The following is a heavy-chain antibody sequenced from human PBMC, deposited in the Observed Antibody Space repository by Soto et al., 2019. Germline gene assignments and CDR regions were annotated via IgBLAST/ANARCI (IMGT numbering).Heavy chain of an antibody. CDR1: GFTFSTYA. D-gene: IGHD6-13*01. CDR2: ISGSGGST. J-gene: IGHJ4*02. V-gene: IGHV3-23*01. Sequence: EVQLLESGGGLVQPGGSLRLSCAASGFTFSTYAMTWVRQAPGKGLEWVSIISGSGGSTYYADSVKGRFTISRDNSKNTLYLQMNSLRADDTAVYYCAKSQVAHAAAGRGGWGYFDYWGQGTLVTVSS. CDR3: AKSQVAHAAAGRGGWGYFDY.